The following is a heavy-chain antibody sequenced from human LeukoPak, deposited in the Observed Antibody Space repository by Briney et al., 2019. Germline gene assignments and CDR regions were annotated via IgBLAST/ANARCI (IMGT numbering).Heavy chain of an antibody. CDR3: AKGAAAGKVDWFDP. CDR2: ITGYGAT. V-gene: IGHV3-23*01. D-gene: IGHD6-13*01. Sequence: GGSLRLSCAASGFTFSNFAMMWVRQAPGTGLQWVSAITGYGATFYADSVRGRFTIFRDTSMNTLFLQMNSLGAEDTAVYYCAKGAAAGKVDWFDPWGQGTLVTVSS. CDR1: GFTFSNFA. J-gene: IGHJ5*02.